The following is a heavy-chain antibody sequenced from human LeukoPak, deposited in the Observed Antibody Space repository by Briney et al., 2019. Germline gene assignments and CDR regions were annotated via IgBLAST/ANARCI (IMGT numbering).Heavy chain of an antibody. J-gene: IGHJ3*02. CDR3: ARGSNDYGDSPAFDI. V-gene: IGHV1-69*13. CDR1: AGTFSSYA. CDR2: IIPIFGTA. D-gene: IGHD4-17*01. Sequence: SVKVSCKPSAGTFSSYAISWVRHAPGQGLEWMGAIIPIFGTANYAQKFQGRVTITADESTSTAYMELSSLRSEDTAVYYCARGSNDYGDSPAFDIWGQGTMVTVSS.